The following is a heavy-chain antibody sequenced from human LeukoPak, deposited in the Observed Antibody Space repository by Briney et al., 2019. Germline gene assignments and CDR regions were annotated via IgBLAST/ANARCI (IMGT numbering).Heavy chain of an antibody. V-gene: IGHV1-2*02. J-gene: IGHJ5*02. D-gene: IGHD3-3*01. Sequence: GASVKVSCKASGYTFTGYYMHWVRQAPGQGLEWMGWINPNSGGTNYAQKFQGRVTMTRDTSISTAYMELSRLRSDDTAVYYCARDQRITIFGVAPHSGFDPWGQGTLVTVSS. CDR1: GYTFTGYY. CDR3: ARDQRITIFGVAPHSGFDP. CDR2: INPNSGGT.